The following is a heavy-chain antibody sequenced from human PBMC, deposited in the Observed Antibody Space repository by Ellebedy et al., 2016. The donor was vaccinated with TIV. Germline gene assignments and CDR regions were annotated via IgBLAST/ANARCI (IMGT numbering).Heavy chain of an antibody. J-gene: IGHJ6*02. V-gene: IGHV3-30*02. CDR3: ARDGYYYGLDV. D-gene: IGHD3-22*01. CDR1: GFSFLSYG. CDR2: IRFDGSDE. Sequence: GESLKISCAASGFSFLSYGFYWVRQAPGKGLQWVAFIRFDGSDEFYPDSVRGRFTISRDNSKNTLYLQMNSLTVEDTAVYSCARDGYYYGLDVWGQGTTVTVSS.